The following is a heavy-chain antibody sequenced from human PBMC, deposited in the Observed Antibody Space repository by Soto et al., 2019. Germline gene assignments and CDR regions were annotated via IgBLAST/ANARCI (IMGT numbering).Heavy chain of an antibody. CDR1: GFTFSSHA. CDR2: ISGSGSAT. CDR3: ARDGATTNLEVIY. D-gene: IGHD1-1*01. J-gene: IGHJ4*02. Sequence: GGSLRLSCVASGFTFSSHAMNWVRQAPGKGLEWLSYISGSGSATYYEDSVKDRFSISRDNAKNSLYLQMNSLRDEDTAVYYCARDGATTNLEVIYWGQGTPVTVSS. V-gene: IGHV3-48*02.